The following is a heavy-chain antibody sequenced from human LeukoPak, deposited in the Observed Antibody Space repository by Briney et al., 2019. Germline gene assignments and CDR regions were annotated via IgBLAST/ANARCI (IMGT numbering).Heavy chain of an antibody. D-gene: IGHD1-26*01. CDR3: TRHHQGAVGATDY. CDR2: IRSKANGYAT. CDR1: GFTFSGSA. J-gene: IGHJ4*02. Sequence: GGSLRLSCAASGFTFSGSAMHWVRQASGKGLEWVGRIRSKANGYATAYAASVKGRFTISRDDSKNTAYLQMNSLKTEDTAVYYCTRHHQGAVGATDYWGQGTLVTVSS. V-gene: IGHV3-73*01.